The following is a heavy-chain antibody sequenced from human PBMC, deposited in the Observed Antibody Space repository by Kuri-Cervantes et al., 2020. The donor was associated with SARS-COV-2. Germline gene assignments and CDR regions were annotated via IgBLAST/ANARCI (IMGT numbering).Heavy chain of an antibody. CDR3: VREFKFWSGFHDGMDV. CDR2: ISSDGNNR. V-gene: IGHV3-30*03. CDR1: GFSFSSLP. Sequence: GESLKISCAASGFSFSSLPMHWVRHAPGKGLQWVARISSDGNNRYHVDFVKGRFTISRDNAKNMLYLQMNSLRAEDTAVYYCVREFKFWSGFHDGMDVWGQGTTVTVSS. D-gene: IGHD3-3*01. J-gene: IGHJ6*02.